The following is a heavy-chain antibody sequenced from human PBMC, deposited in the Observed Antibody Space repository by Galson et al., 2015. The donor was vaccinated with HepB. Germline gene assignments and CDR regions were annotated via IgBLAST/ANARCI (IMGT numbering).Heavy chain of an antibody. CDR1: GFTFSSYS. J-gene: IGHJ4*02. D-gene: IGHD3-10*01. Sequence: SLRLSCAASGFTFSSYSMNWVRQAPGKGLEWVSSISSYSSYIYYADSVKGRFTISRDNAKNSLYLQMNSLRAEDTAVYYCASGYGSGSFNFDYWGQGTLVTVSS. CDR3: ASGYGSGSFNFDY. CDR2: ISSYSSYI. V-gene: IGHV3-21*01.